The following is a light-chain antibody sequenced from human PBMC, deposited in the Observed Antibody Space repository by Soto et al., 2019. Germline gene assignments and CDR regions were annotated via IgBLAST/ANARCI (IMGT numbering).Light chain of an antibody. J-gene: IGKJ3*01. CDR2: AAS. V-gene: IGKV1-39*01. CDR1: QSISSY. Sequence: DIQMTQSPSSLSASVGDRVTITCRASQSISSYLNWYQQKPGKAPKLLIYAASSLQSREPSRFSGSGSGTDFTLTISSLQTEDFATYFCKQSYSAHRTCGPGNKVDIK. CDR3: KQSYSAHRT.